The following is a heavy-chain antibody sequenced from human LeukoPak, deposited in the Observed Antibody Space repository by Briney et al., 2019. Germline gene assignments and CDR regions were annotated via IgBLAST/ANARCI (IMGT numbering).Heavy chain of an antibody. CDR2: ISYDGSNK. Sequence: GGSLRLSCAASGFTFSSYAMHWVRQAPGKGLEWVAVISYDGSNKYYADSVKGRFTISRDNSKNTLFLQMNRLRPEDAAVYYCAKAPVTTCRGAFCYPFDYWGLGTLVTVSS. D-gene: IGHD2-15*01. CDR3: AKAPVTTCRGAFCYPFDY. J-gene: IGHJ4*02. CDR1: GFTFSSYA. V-gene: IGHV3-30*04.